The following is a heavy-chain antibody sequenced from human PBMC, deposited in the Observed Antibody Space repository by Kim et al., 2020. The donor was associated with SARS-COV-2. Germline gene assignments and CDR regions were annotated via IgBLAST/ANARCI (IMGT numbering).Heavy chain of an antibody. CDR2: IYTDNGNT. Sequence: ASVKVSCKASGYILTTFGINWVRQAPGQGLELVGSIYTDNGNTIHAQKFQDRLIMTIDTSTSTTHMELRSLRSDDTAVYYCARRGWGDFYSGMDVWGQGTTVTVSS. D-gene: IGHD7-27*01. V-gene: IGHV1-18*01. CDR1: GYILTTFG. CDR3: ARRGWGDFYSGMDV. J-gene: IGHJ6*02.